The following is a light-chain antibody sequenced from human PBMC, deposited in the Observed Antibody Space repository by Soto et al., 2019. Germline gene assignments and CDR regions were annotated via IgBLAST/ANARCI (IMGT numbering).Light chain of an antibody. CDR2: DNN. CDR3: GTWDNSLTAYV. CDR1: SSNIGKNY. J-gene: IGLJ1*01. V-gene: IGLV1-51*01. Sequence: QSVLTQPPSVSAAPGREVTISCSRSSSNIGKNYVSWYQQLPGTAPKLLIYDNNKRPSGIPDRFSGSKSGTSATLGITGLQAGDEADYFCGTWDNSLTAYVFGTGTKVTVL.